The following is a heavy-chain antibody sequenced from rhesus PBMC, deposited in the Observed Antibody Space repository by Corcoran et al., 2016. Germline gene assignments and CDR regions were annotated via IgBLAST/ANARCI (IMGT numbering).Heavy chain of an antibody. Sequence: EVQLVESGGGVVQPGGSLRLACAASGFTFDDYAMQWVRQAPGKGLEWVSAISWDGGSTGYADSVKGRFTISRDNAKNSLYLQMDRLRAEDTALYYCAKGHYYSGSYYDFDYWGQGVLVTVSS. J-gene: IGHJ4*01. CDR2: ISWDGGST. CDR1: GFTFDDYA. D-gene: IGHD3-16*01. CDR3: AKGHYYSGSYYDFDY. V-gene: IGHV3-201*01.